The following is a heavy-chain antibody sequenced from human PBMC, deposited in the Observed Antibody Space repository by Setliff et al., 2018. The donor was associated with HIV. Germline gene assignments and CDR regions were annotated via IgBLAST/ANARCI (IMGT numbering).Heavy chain of an antibody. V-gene: IGHV4-61*01. J-gene: IGHJ6*02. Sequence: SETLSLTCTVSGGSVSSGSYYWSWIRQPPGKGLEWIGYIYYSGSTYYNPSLKSRVTISVDTSKNQFSLKLRSVTAADTAVYYCAREDYYYGMDVWGQGTTVTVSS. CDR1: GGSVSSGSYY. CDR2: IYYSGST. CDR3: AREDYYYGMDV.